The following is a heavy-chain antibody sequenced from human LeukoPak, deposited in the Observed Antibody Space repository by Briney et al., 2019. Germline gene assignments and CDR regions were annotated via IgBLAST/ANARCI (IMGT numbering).Heavy chain of an antibody. D-gene: IGHD2-2*01. V-gene: IGHV3-48*01. CDR2: ISGDSNTI. Sequence: GGSLRLSCAASGFTFSTYSMIWVHQAPGKGLEWLSYISGDSNTIYYADSVKGRFTVSRDNSKNTLYLQMNSLRAEDTAVYYCAKDAGSWDIVVVPAAGRGYNWFDPWGQGTLVTVSS. J-gene: IGHJ5*02. CDR1: GFTFSTYS. CDR3: AKDAGSWDIVVVPAAGRGYNWFDP.